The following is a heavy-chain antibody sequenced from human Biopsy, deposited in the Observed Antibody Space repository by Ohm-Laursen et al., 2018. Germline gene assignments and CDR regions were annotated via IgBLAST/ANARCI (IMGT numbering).Heavy chain of an antibody. Sequence: SLRLSCAASGFTFSGHAMSWVRQAPGKGLEWVSSIRASSSYIYYADSVKGRFTVSRDNTKNTLYLQMNSLRAADTAIYFCATELLPPGVGGPWLDSWGQGTPVTVSS. J-gene: IGHJ5*01. D-gene: IGHD3-10*01. V-gene: IGHV3-21*06. CDR1: GFTFSGHA. CDR2: IRASSSYI. CDR3: ATELLPPGVGGPWLDS.